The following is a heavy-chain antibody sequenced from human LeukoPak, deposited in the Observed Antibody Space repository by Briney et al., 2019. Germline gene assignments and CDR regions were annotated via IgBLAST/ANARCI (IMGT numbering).Heavy chain of an antibody. CDR3: AKDLYTSRYACCFDY. V-gene: IGHV3-53*01. CDR1: GFTVRSNY. D-gene: IGHD6-13*01. J-gene: IGHJ4*02. Sequence: GGSLRLSCAASGFTVRSNYMSWVRQAPGKGLEWVSIIYPGGSTYYADSVKGRFTISRDNSKNMLYLQMNSLRAEDTAVYYCAKDLYTSRYACCFDYWGQGTLVTVSS. CDR2: IYPGGST.